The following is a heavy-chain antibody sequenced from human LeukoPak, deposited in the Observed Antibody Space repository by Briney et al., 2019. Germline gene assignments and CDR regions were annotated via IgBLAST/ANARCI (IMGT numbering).Heavy chain of an antibody. V-gene: IGHV4-59*08. CDR1: GGSISGYF. Sequence: SETLSLTCAVSGGSISGYFWSWSRQPPGKGLEWIGYIYYTGSTIYNPSLRSRVTMSVDVSKNQFSLDLTSVTAADTAVYYCARHDPVGHFLRGMDVWGQGPRSPSP. CDR2: IYYTGST. CDR3: ARHDPVGHFLRGMDV. J-gene: IGHJ6*02. D-gene: IGHD2/OR15-2a*01.